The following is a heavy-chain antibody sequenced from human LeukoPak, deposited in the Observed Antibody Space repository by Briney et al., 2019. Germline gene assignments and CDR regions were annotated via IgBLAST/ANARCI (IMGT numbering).Heavy chain of an antibody. CDR1: GGTFSSYA. CDR2: IIPIFGTA. CDR3: ARDRGYYSDSSGEDAFDI. V-gene: IGHV1-69*05. J-gene: IGHJ3*02. D-gene: IGHD3-22*01. Sequence: SVKVSCKASGGTFSSYAISWVRQAPGQGLEWMGGIIPIFGTANYAQKFQGRVTITTDESTSTAYMELSSLRSEDTAVYYCARDRGYYSDSSGEDAFDIWGQGTMVTVSS.